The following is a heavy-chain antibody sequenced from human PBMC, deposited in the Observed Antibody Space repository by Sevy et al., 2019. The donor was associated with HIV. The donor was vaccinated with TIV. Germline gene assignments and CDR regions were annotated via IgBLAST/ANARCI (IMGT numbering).Heavy chain of an antibody. D-gene: IGHD3-22*01. CDR1: GGSISSYY. Sequence: SETLSLTCTVSGGSISSYYWSWIRQPPGKGLEWIGYIYYSGSTNYNPSLKSRVTIPVDTSKNQFSLRLSSVTAADTAVYYCARDPYYYDSSGYRINYYGMDVWGQGTTVTVSS. V-gene: IGHV4-59*01. J-gene: IGHJ6*02. CDR3: ARDPYYYDSSGYRINYYGMDV. CDR2: IYYSGST.